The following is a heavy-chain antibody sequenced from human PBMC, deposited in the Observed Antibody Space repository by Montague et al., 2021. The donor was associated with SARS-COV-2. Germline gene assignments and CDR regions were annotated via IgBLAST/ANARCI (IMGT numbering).Heavy chain of an antibody. CDR1: GGSFSGYY. Sequence: SETLSLTCAVYGGSFSGYYWNWIRQHPGKGLEWIGEINHSGSTNYNPSLKSRVTMSVDTSKNQFSLKLSSVTAADTAVYYCARGARQGYGFRLGSFDYWGQGTLVTVSS. CDR3: ARGARQGYGFRLGSFDY. V-gene: IGHV4-34*01. D-gene: IGHD3-10*01. J-gene: IGHJ4*02. CDR2: INHSGST.